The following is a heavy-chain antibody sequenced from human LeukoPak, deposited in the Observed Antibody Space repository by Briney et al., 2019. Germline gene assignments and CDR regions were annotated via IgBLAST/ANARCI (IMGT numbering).Heavy chain of an antibody. Sequence: GGSLRLSCAAHGFAFSSYWMSWLRQAPGKELEWVANIKPDGSEKYYVDSVKGRFTISRDNAKNSLYLQMNSLRAEDTAVYYCARDVSAGEYSSLGDAFDMWGQGTMVTVSS. D-gene: IGHD6-6*01. J-gene: IGHJ3*02. CDR2: IKPDGSEK. CDR3: ARDVSAGEYSSLGDAFDM. V-gene: IGHV3-7*01. CDR1: GFAFSSYW.